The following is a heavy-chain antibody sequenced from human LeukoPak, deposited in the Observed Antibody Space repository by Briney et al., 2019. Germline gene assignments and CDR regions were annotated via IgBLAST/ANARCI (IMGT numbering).Heavy chain of an antibody. CDR3: ARDRDFNFDY. Sequence: PGGSLRLSCAASGFSLNNFGVHWVRQAPGKGLEWVAVISHDGTFQNYADSAKGRFIISRDTSKNILYLEMNSLRAEDTALFYCARDRDFNFDYWGQGTLVTVSS. V-gene: IGHV3-33*01. CDR2: ISHDGTFQ. CDR1: GFSLNNFG. D-gene: IGHD3-9*01. J-gene: IGHJ4*02.